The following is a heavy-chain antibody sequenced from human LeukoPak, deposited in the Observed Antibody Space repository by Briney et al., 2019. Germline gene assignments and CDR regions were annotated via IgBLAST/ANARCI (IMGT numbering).Heavy chain of an antibody. CDR2: ISGSGGST. Sequence: GGSLRLSCAASGFTFSSYAMSWVRQAPGKGLEWVSAISGSGGSTYYADSVKGRFTISRDNSKNTLYLQMNSLRAEDTAVYYCASRSSSWEEVFDYWGQGTLVTVSS. D-gene: IGHD6-13*01. CDR3: ASRSSSWEEVFDY. V-gene: IGHV3-23*01. J-gene: IGHJ4*02. CDR1: GFTFSSYA.